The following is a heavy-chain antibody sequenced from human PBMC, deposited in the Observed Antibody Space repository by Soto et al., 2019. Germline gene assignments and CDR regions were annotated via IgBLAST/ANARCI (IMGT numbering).Heavy chain of an antibody. Sequence: PRGSLRLSCAASGFTFSNAWMSWVRQAPGKGLEWVGRIKSKTDGGTTDYAAPVKGRFTISRDDSKNTLYLQMNSLKTEDTAVYYCTTLSLDYDWWSGYFYRAYYVDVWGKGTTVTVSS. V-gene: IGHV3-15*01. CDR2: IKSKTDGGTT. J-gene: IGHJ6*03. CDR1: GFTFSNAW. D-gene: IGHD3-3*01. CDR3: TTLSLDYDWWSGYFYRAYYVDV.